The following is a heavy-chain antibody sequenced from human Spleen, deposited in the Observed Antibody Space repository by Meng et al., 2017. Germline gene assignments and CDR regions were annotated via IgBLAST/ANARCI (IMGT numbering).Heavy chain of an antibody. J-gene: IGHJ4*02. V-gene: IGHV1-3*01. CDR3: ARVPDSGYAYYFDY. CDR2: INAGNGNT. CDR1: GYTFTSYA. D-gene: IGHD5-12*01. Sequence: SVKVSCKASGYTFTSYAMHWVRQAPGQRLEWMGWINAGNGNTKYSQKFQGRVTITRDTSASTAYMELSSLRSEDTAVYYCARVPDSGYAYYFDYWGQGTLVTVSS.